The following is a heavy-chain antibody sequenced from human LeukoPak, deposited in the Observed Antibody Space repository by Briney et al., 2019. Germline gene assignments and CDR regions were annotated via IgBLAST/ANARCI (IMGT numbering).Heavy chain of an antibody. D-gene: IGHD2-2*02. CDR2: MNPNSGNT. CDR3: ARAGIDCSSTCCYNGWFDP. Sequence: ASVKVSYKASGYTFTSCDINWVRQATGQGLEWMGWMNPNSGNTGYAQKFQGRVTMTRNTSISTAYMELSSLRSEDTAVYYCARAGIDCSSTCCYNGWFDPWGQGTLVTVSS. J-gene: IGHJ5*02. V-gene: IGHV1-8*01. CDR1: GYTFTSCD.